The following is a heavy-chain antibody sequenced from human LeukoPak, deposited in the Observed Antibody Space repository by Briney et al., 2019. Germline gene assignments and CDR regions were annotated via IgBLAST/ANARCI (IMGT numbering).Heavy chain of an antibody. D-gene: IGHD5-24*01. CDR3: ARDRNGYNYFDY. CDR2: IYYSGST. Sequence: SETLSLTCTVSGGSISSGDYYWSWIRQPPGKGLEWIGYIYYSGSTYYNPSLKSRVTISVDTSKNQFSLKLSPVTAADTAVYYCARDRNGYNYFDYWGQGTLVTVSS. J-gene: IGHJ4*02. V-gene: IGHV4-30-4*01. CDR1: GGSISSGDYY.